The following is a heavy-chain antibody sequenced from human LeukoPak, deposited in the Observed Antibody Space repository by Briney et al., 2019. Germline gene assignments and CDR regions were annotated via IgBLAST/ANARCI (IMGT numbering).Heavy chain of an antibody. CDR3: ASERSGYYFFDY. D-gene: IGHD3-22*01. J-gene: IGHJ4*02. Sequence: GGSLRLSCAASGFTFSSYSMNWVRQAPGKGLEWVSSISSSSSYIYYADSVKGRFTISRDNAKNSLYLQMNSLRAEDAAVYYCASERSGYYFFDYRGQGTLVTVSS. CDR2: ISSSSSYI. V-gene: IGHV3-21*01. CDR1: GFTFSSYS.